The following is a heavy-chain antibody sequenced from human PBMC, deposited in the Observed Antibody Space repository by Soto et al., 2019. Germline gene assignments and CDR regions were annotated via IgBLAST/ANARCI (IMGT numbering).Heavy chain of an antibody. CDR1: GGTFSSYA. D-gene: IGHD6-6*01. CDR3: ARDSLNEYSSSS. V-gene: IGHV1-69*13. Sequence: SVKVSCKASGGTFSSYAISWVRQAPGQGLEWMGGIIPIFGTANYAQKFQGRVTITADESTSTAYMELSSLRSEDTAVYYCARDSLNEYSSSSWGQGTLVTVSS. J-gene: IGHJ5*02. CDR2: IIPIFGTA.